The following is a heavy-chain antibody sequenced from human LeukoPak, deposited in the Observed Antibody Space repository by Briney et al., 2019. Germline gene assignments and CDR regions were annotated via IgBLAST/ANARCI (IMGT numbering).Heavy chain of an antibody. CDR2: ISPSGDIT. J-gene: IGHJ4*02. D-gene: IGHD4/OR15-4a*01. V-gene: IGHV3-23*01. CDR3: ARDLWGAAY. Sequence: GGTLRLSCAASGFIFSSHGMNWVRRAPGKGLEWVSGISPSGDITYYADSVKGRFTISRDNSKNTLYLQMNSLRAEDTAVYYCARDLWGAAYWGQGILVTVSS. CDR1: GFIFSSHG.